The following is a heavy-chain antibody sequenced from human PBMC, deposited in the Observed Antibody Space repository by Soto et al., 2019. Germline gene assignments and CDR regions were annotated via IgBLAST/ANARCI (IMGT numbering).Heavy chain of an antibody. J-gene: IGHJ4*02. V-gene: IGHV5-10-1*01. D-gene: IGHD3-22*01. CDR3: ARYVNYYDSSGLQDY. CDR1: GYSFTSYW. CDR2: IDPSDSYT. Sequence: GESLKISCKGSGYSFTSYWISWVRQMPGKGLEWMGRIDPSDSYTNYSPSFQGHVTISADKSISTAYMELRSLRSDDTAVYYCARYVNYYDSSGLQDYWGQGTLVTVSS.